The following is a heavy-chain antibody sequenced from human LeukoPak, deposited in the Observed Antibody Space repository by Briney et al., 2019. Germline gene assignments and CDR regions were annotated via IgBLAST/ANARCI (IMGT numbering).Heavy chain of an antibody. CDR1: GGSISSSSYY. D-gene: IGHD6-19*01. V-gene: IGHV4-39*07. CDR2: IYYSGST. CDR3: ARDHSSGWYPSGWFDP. J-gene: IGHJ5*02. Sequence: SETLSLTCTVSGGSISSSSYYWGWFRQPPGKGLEWIGSIYYSGSTYYNPSLKSRVTISVDTSKNQFSLKLSSVTAADTAVYYCARDHSSGWYPSGWFDPWGQGTLVTVSS.